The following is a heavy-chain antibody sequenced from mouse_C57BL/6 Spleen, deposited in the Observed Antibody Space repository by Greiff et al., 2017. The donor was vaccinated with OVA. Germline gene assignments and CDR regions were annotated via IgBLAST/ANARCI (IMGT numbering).Heavy chain of an antibody. CDR1: GYTFTSYW. CDR3: ARSGTGTYFDY. V-gene: IGHV1-59*01. Sequence: QVQLQQSGAELVRPGTSVKLSCKASGYTFTSYWMHWVKQRPGQGLEWIGVIDPSDSYTNYNQKFKGKATLTVDTSSSTAYMQLSSLTSEDSAVYYCARSGTGTYFDYWGQGTTLTVSS. J-gene: IGHJ2*01. CDR2: IDPSDSYT. D-gene: IGHD4-1*01.